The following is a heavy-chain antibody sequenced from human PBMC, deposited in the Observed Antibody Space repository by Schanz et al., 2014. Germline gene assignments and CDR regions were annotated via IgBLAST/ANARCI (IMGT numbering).Heavy chain of an antibody. D-gene: IGHD1-1*01. CDR3: VRELSGGTFDY. Sequence: QVQLVQSGAELKNPGASVKVSCKASGYSFSAYYIHWMRQAPGQGLEWLGRFTHISLKFQGRVTMTRDTSSTTAYMELNSLRSDDTAVYYCVRELSGGTFDYWGQGALVTVSS. V-gene: IGHV1-2*06. CDR2: FT. CDR1: GYSFSAYY. J-gene: IGHJ4*02.